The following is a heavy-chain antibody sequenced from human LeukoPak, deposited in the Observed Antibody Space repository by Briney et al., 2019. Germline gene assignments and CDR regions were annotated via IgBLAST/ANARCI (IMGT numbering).Heavy chain of an antibody. CDR1: GFTFTSYW. V-gene: IGHV5-51*01. CDR2: IYPGDSDT. D-gene: IGHD3-3*01. Sequence: GESLQISCKGSGFTFTSYWIGWVRQMPGKGLEWMGIIYPGDSDTRYSPSLQGQVTISVDTSIGTAYLQWSSLKASDTAIYYCARQNDFRLDYWGQGTLVTVSS. CDR3: ARQNDFRLDY. J-gene: IGHJ4*02.